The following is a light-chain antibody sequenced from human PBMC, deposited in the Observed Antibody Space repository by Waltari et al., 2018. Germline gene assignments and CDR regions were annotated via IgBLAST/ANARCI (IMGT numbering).Light chain of an antibody. CDR1: QNIDSD. J-gene: IGKJ2*01. CDR2: AAS. V-gene: IGKV1-39*01. CDR3: QQSYTTPPMYT. Sequence: DIQMTQSPSSLSASVGDRVTITCRASQNIDSDLNWYQQKPGKAPRLLIYAASSLQRGVPSRFSGSGSGTDFTLTVSSLQPEEFAIYYCQQSYTTPPMYTFGQGTKLEIK.